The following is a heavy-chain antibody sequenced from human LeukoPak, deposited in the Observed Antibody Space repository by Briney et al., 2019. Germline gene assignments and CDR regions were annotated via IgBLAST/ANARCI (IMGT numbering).Heavy chain of an antibody. Sequence: KPGGSLRLSCAASGFAFSAYSMNWVRQAPGKGLEWVSSISSNSSYIYYADSVKGRFTISRHNAKNSLYLQINSLRAEDTAVYYCARTVTAYDYWGQGTLVSVSS. CDR3: ARTVTAYDY. V-gene: IGHV3-21*01. J-gene: IGHJ4*02. CDR1: GFAFSAYS. CDR2: ISSNSSYI. D-gene: IGHD4-17*01.